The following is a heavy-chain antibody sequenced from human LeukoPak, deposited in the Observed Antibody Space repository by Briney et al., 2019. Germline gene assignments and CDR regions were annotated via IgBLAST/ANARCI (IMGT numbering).Heavy chain of an antibody. CDR3: AKRGTAMADYMDV. CDR2: ISYDGSNK. D-gene: IGHD5-18*01. CDR1: GFTFSSYA. Sequence: GGSLRLSCAASGFTFSSYAMHWVRQAPGKGLEWVAVISYDGSNKYYADSVKGRFTISRDNSKNTLYLQMNSLRAEDTAVYYCAKRGTAMADYMDVWGQGTLVTVSS. V-gene: IGHV3-30*18. J-gene: IGHJ4*02.